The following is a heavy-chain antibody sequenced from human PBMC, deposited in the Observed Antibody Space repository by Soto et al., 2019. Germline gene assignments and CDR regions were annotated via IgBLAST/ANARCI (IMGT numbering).Heavy chain of an antibody. J-gene: IGHJ5*02. V-gene: IGHV1-69*06. CDR2: IIPIFGTA. CDR1: GYTFTSCG. Sequence: SVKVSCKASGYTFTSCGISWVRQAPGQGLEWMGGIIPIFGTANYAQKFQGRVTITADKSTSTAYMELSSLRSEDTAVYYCARRSLVTAAAGTGFDPWGQGTLVTVSS. D-gene: IGHD6-13*01. CDR3: ARRSLVTAAAGTGFDP.